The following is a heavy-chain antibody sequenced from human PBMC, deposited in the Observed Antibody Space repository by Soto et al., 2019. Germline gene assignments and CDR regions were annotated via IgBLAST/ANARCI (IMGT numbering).Heavy chain of an antibody. CDR2: IYVTVSV. Sequence: SAALSLTGSGSCAALNSGNYYWSWIRQVPGKGLEWIGHIYVTVSVDYNPSLRDRITISQDTSERQFSLNLRLVTAADTAVYYCARLRIATNNYKWFDPWGQGTLVTVSS. J-gene: IGHJ5*02. D-gene: IGHD2-21*01. CDR1: CAALNSGNYY. CDR3: ARLRIATNNYKWFDP. V-gene: IGHV4-31*03.